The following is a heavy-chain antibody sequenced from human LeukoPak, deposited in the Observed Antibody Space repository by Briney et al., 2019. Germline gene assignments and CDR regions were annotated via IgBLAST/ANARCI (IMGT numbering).Heavy chain of an antibody. J-gene: IGHJ4*02. Sequence: ASVKVSRKASRYTFTGYYMHWVRQAPGQGLEWMGWINPNSGGTNYAQKFQGRVTMTRDTSISTAYMELSRLRSDDTAVYYCARTYYDSSGYPYYFDYWGQGTLVTVSS. CDR2: INPNSGGT. CDR3: ARTYYDSSGYPYYFDY. CDR1: RYTFTGYY. V-gene: IGHV1-2*02. D-gene: IGHD3-22*01.